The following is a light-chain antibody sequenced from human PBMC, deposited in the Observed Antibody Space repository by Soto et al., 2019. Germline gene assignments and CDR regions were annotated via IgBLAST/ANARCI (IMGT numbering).Light chain of an antibody. Sequence: DIPMTQSPSTLSASVGDRVTITCWASQSISNWLAWYQQKPGKAPKLLIYKASSLESGVPSRFSGSGSGTEFTLTISSLQPDDFATYYCQQYNTYRFTFGPGTKVDIK. CDR3: QQYNTYRFT. V-gene: IGKV1-5*03. J-gene: IGKJ3*01. CDR2: KAS. CDR1: QSISNW.